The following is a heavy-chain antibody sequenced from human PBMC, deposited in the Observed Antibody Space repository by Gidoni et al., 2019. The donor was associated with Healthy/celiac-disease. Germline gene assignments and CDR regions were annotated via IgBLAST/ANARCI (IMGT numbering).Heavy chain of an antibody. J-gene: IGHJ4*02. CDR1: GCSISSSSYH. CDR3: ARVFLDYGDPYYFDY. Sequence: QLQLQESGPGLVKPSETLSLTCTVSGCSISSSSYHWGWIRQPPGKGLEWIGSIYYSGSTYYNPSLKSRVTISVDTSKNQFSLKLSSVTAADTAVYYCARVFLDYGDPYYFDYWGQGTLVTVSS. V-gene: IGHV4-39*07. D-gene: IGHD4-17*01. CDR2: IYYSGST.